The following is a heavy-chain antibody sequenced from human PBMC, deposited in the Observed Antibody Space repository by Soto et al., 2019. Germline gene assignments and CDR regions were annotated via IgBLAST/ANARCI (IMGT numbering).Heavy chain of an antibody. J-gene: IGHJ3*02. D-gene: IGHD3-10*01. V-gene: IGHV1-3*01. CDR3: ARAAYYYGSGSYDDAFDI. CDR1: GYTFTSYA. Sequence: GASVKVSCKASGYTFTSYAMHWVRQAPGQRLEWMGWINAGNGNTEYSQKFQGRVTITRNTSVSTAYMELSSLRSEDTAVYYCARAAYYYGSGSYDDAFDIWGQGTMVTVSS. CDR2: INAGNGNT.